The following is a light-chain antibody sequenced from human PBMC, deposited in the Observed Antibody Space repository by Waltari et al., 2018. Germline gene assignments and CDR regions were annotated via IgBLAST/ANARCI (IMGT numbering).Light chain of an antibody. CDR2: EVS. CDR1: SRHVGVHNP. J-gene: IGLJ1*01. V-gene: IGLV2-14*01. CDR3: CSYTSNSFSYV. Sequence: QSALTQPASVSGSPGQSIAISFTGPSRHVGVHNPVSLSQQHPGKAPKLMIYEVSNRPSGVSNRFSGSKSGNTASLTISGLQAEDEADYYCCSYTSNSFSYVFGTGTKVTVL.